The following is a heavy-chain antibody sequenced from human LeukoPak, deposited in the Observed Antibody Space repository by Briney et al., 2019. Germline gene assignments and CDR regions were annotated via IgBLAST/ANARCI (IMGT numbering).Heavy chain of an antibody. V-gene: IGHV4-39*01. D-gene: IGHD7-27*01. CDR2: IYYSGST. CDR1: GGSISSSSYY. J-gene: IGHJ4*02. Sequence: SETLSLTCTVSGGSISSSSYYWGWIRQPPGKGLEWIGSIYYSGSTYYNPSLKSRVTISVDTSKNQFSLKLSSVTAADTAAYYCARHVKNWGSWYFDYWGQGTLVTVSS. CDR3: ARHVKNWGSWYFDY.